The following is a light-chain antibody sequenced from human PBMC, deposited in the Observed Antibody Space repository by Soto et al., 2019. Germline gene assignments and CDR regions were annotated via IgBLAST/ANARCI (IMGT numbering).Light chain of an antibody. Sequence: DIQLTQAPSSLSASLGDMVTISCRASHDIINYLNWYQQRPGEAPKLLISAASSLEDGVPSRFSGSGSGTDFTLTISGLRPEDLGTYYCQQSHRTTYTFGPGTKVEI. CDR2: AAS. J-gene: IGKJ2*01. CDR1: HDIINY. CDR3: QQSHRTTYT. V-gene: IGKV1-39*01.